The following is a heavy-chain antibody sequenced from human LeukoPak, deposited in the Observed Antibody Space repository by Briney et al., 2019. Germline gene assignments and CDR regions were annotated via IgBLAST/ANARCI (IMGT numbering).Heavy chain of an antibody. V-gene: IGHV1-18*01. CDR1: GYTFTTFG. D-gene: IGHD3-10*01. CDR3: AGVGFGLWFRDSYDAFDI. CDR2: ISANSGNT. J-gene: IGHJ3*02. Sequence: ASVKVSCKASGYTFTTFGVTWVRRAPGQGLEWMGWISANSGNTNYAQKLQGRVTMTTDTSTSTAYMELRSLRSDDTAVYYCAGVGFGLWFRDSYDAFDIWGQGTMVTVSS.